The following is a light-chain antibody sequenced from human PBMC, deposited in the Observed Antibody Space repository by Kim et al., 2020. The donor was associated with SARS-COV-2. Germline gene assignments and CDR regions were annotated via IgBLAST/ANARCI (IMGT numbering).Light chain of an antibody. CDR1: QSINIY. Sequence: IVLTQSPATLSLSPGERATLSCRASQSINIYLAWYQQKPGQAPRLLIYDASNRATGIPARSSGSGSGTDFTLTISSLEPEDFAVYYCQQRSQWPLTFGGGTKVDIK. CDR3: QQRSQWPLT. J-gene: IGKJ4*01. CDR2: DAS. V-gene: IGKV3-11*01.